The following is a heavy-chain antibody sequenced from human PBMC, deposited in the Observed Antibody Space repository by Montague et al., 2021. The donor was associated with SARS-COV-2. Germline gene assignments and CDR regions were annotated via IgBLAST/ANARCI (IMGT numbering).Heavy chain of an antibody. CDR3: ARWDIPRGNFSV. J-gene: IGHJ3*01. CDR2: TYYESMWLN. V-gene: IGHV6-1*01. CDR1: GDSVSIDSAT. D-gene: IGHD3-16*01. Sequence: CAISGDSVSIDSATWNWIRQSPSRGREWLGRTYYESMWLNDYRGXLRMRRIINPDTSRNQFSLPLNSVTPEDTAVYYCARWDIPRGNFSVWGQGTMVTVSS.